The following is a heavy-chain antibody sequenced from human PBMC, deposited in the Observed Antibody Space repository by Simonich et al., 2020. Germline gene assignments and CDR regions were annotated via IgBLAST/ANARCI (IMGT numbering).Heavy chain of an antibody. CDR2: IYHSEDT. CDR1: GSSISIGYY. D-gene: IGHD2-2*01. V-gene: IGHV4-38-2*01. Sequence: QVQLQESGPGLVKPSETLSLTCAVSGSSISIGYYWGWIRQTPGKGLEWIGRIYHSEDTYYKPTLKSGDTRTVDTSKNQFSQKLSPVTAADTAVYYCARRGYCSSTSCYDAFDIWGQGTMVTVSS. J-gene: IGHJ3*02. CDR3: ARRGYCSSTSCYDAFDI.